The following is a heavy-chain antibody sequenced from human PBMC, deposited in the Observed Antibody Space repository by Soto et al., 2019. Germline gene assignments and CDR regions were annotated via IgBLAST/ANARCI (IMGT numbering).Heavy chain of an antibody. D-gene: IGHD3-22*01. Sequence: SETLSLTCTVSVGSISSHYWSWIRQPPGKGLEWIGYIYYSGSANYSPSLKSRVAISVDTSRNQFSVKLSSVTAADGAGYDFGRGPNYYDSSGYYPSDYYYYGMDVGGQGTTVTVSS. J-gene: IGHJ6*02. CDR2: IYYSGSA. CDR3: GRGPNYYDSSGYYPSDYYYYGMDV. V-gene: IGHV4-59*11. CDR1: VGSISSHY.